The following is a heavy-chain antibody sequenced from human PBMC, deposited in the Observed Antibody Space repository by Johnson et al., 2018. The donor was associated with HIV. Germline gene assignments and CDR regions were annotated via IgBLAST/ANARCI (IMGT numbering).Heavy chain of an antibody. V-gene: IGHV3-30*14. CDR1: GFTFSSYA. CDR2: ISNDGSNK. D-gene: IGHD2-21*02. CDR3: ARDSLTASLDAFDL. Sequence: QVQLVESGGGVVQPGRSLRLSCAASGFTFSSYAIHWVRQAPGKGLEWVAVISNDGSNKYYADSVKGRFTISRDNSKNTVYLQMNSLSAEDTAVYYCARDSLTASLDAFDLWGQGTVVTFSS. J-gene: IGHJ3*01.